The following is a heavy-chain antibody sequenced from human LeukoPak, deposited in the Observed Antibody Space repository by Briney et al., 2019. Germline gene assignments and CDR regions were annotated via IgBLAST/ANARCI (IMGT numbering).Heavy chain of an antibody. CDR3: ARETQPLGRYNWNYIRSNYYYYMDV. CDR2: IKQDGSEK. CDR1: GFTFSSYW. J-gene: IGHJ6*03. D-gene: IGHD1-7*01. V-gene: IGHV3-7*01. Sequence: GGSLRLSCAASGFTFSSYWMSWVRQAPGKGLEWVANIKQDGSEKYYVDSVKGRFTISRDNAKNSLDLQMNSLRAEDTAVYYCARETQPLGRYNWNYIRSNYYYYMDVWGKGTTVTVSS.